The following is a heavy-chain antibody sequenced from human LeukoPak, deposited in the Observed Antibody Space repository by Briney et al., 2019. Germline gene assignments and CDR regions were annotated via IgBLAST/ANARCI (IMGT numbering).Heavy chain of an antibody. CDR3: TKYLSGGPGRWFDA. Sequence: GDSLRLSCAASGFPFSTYAMNWVRQTPEKGLEWVSTIGSPTDTHYADSVKGRFTISRDDSKNTLYLQMNALRAEDTAKYYCTKYLSGGPGRWFDAWGQGTLVTVSS. D-gene: IGHD2-15*01. CDR1: GFPFSTYA. V-gene: IGHV3-23*01. CDR2: IGSPTDT. J-gene: IGHJ5*02.